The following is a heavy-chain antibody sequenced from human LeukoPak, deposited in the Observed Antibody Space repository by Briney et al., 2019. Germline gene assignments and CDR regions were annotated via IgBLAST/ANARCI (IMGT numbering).Heavy chain of an antibody. V-gene: IGHV5-51*01. CDR2: IYPGDSDT. CDR1: GYSFTTYW. CDR3: ARYYGDRFYFDY. Sequence: GESLKISCKGSGYSFTTYWIAWVRQRPGKGLEWMGIIYPGDSDTRYSPSFQGQVTISADKSIGTAYLQGSSLKASDTAMFYCARYYGDRFYFDYWGQGTLVTVSS. J-gene: IGHJ4*02. D-gene: IGHD4-17*01.